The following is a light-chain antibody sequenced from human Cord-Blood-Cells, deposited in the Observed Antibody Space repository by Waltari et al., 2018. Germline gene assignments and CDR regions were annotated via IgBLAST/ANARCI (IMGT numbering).Light chain of an antibody. CDR2: KAS. CDR3: QQYNSYPLT. CDR1: QSIRSW. J-gene: IGKJ4*01. V-gene: IGKV1-5*03. Sequence: DIQMTQSPSTLYASVGDRVTITCRASQSIRSWLAWYQQKPGKAPKLLIYKASSLESGVPSRFSGSGSGTEFTLTISSLQPDDFATYYCQQYNSYPLTFGGGTKVEIK.